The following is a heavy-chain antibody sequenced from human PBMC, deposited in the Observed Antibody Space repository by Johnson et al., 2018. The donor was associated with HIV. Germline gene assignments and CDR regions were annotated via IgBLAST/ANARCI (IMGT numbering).Heavy chain of an antibody. D-gene: IGHD3-3*01. CDR2: ISGSGGST. CDR3: ALTESRFLEWLFRAFDI. V-gene: IGHV3-23*04. Sequence: VQLVESGGGLVQPGGSLRLSCAASGFTFSSYAMSWVRQAPGKGLEWVSAISGSGGSTYYADSVEGRFTVSRDNTKNTLYLQMNSLRADDTAIYYCALTESRFLEWLFRAFDIWGQGTMVTVSS. CDR1: GFTFSSYA. J-gene: IGHJ3*02.